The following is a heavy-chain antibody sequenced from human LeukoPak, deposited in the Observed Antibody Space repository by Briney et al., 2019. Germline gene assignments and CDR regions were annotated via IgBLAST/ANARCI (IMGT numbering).Heavy chain of an antibody. CDR1: GFTVSSNS. Sequence: GGSLRLSCAASGFTVSSNSMTWVRQAPGKGLEWVSVIYTGGSTYYADSVKGRFTISRDNSKNTLYLQMNSLRAEDTAVYYCAKDPLLWFGEYFDYWGQGTLVTVSS. CDR2: IYTGGST. J-gene: IGHJ4*02. V-gene: IGHV3-66*01. D-gene: IGHD3-10*01. CDR3: AKDPLLWFGEYFDY.